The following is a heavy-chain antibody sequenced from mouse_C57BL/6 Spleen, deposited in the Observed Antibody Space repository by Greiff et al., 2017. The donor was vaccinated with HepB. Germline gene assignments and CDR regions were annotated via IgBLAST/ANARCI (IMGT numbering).Heavy chain of an antibody. D-gene: IGHD1-1*01. J-gene: IGHJ3*01. CDR2: ISGGGGNT. Sequence: DVKLVESGGGLVKPGGSLKLSCAASGFTFSSYTMSWVRQTPEKRLEWVATISGGGGNTYYPDSVKGRFTISRDNAKNTLYLQMSSLRSEDTALYYCARGSSYVSWFAYWGQGTLVTVSA. CDR3: ARGSSYVSWFAY. CDR1: GFTFSSYT. V-gene: IGHV5-9*01.